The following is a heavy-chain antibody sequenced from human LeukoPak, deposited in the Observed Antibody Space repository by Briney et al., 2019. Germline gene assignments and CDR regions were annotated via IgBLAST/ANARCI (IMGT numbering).Heavy chain of an antibody. CDR2: INPNSGGT. CDR3: ARGTRVGIVVPYYYYYMDV. Sequence: ASVKVSCKASGYTFTGYYMHWVRQAPGQGLEWMGWINPNSGGTNYAQKFQGRVTMTRDTSISTAYMELSRLRSDDTAVYYCARGTRVGIVVPYYYYYMDVWGKGTTVTVSS. CDR1: GYTFTGYY. V-gene: IGHV1-2*02. D-gene: IGHD2-15*01. J-gene: IGHJ6*03.